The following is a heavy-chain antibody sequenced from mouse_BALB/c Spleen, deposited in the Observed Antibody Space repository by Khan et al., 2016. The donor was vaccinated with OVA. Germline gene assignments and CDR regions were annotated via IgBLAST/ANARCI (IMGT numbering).Heavy chain of an antibody. J-gene: IGHJ3*01. V-gene: IGHV3-6*02. CDR1: GYSITSGYY. CDR3: ASKPYGKGAY. Sequence: EVQLQESGPGLVKPSQSLSLTCSVTGYSITSGYYWSWIRQFPGNRLEWMGYISYDGSNNYNPSLKNRISITRDTSKKQFFLKLNSVTTEDTATYYCASKPYGKGAYWGQGTLVTVSA. CDR2: ISYDGSN. D-gene: IGHD2-1*01.